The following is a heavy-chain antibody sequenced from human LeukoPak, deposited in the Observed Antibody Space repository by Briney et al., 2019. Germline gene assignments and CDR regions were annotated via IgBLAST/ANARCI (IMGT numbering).Heavy chain of an antibody. CDR2: ISSSGSTI. D-gene: IGHD3-22*01. J-gene: IGHJ3*02. CDR3: ARGQTYYYDSSGYWGAFDI. CDR1: GFTFSSYE. Sequence: GGSLRLSCAASGFTFSSYEMNWVRQAPGRGLEWVSYISSSGSTIYYADSVKGRFTISRDNAKNSLYLHMNSLRAEDTAVYYCARGQTYYYDSSGYWGAFDIWGQGTMVTVSS. V-gene: IGHV3-48*03.